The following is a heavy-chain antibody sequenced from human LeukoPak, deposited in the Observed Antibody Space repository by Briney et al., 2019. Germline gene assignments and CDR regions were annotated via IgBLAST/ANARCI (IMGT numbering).Heavy chain of an antibody. Sequence: PGGSLRLSCAASGFTFSDYNMRWIRQAPGKGLEWVSVIYSGGSTYYTDSVKGRFTISRADYKNTVYLQVNTLRAEDTAVYYCARISQYSDFLTGYLPSTWFDPWGQGTLVTVSS. D-gene: IGHD3-9*01. CDR3: ARISQYSDFLTGYLPSTWFDP. J-gene: IGHJ5*02. CDR2: IYSGGST. CDR1: GFTFSDYN. V-gene: IGHV3-53*01.